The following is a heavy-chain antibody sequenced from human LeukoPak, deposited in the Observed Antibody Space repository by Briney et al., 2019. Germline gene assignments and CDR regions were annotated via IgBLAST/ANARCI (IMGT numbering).Heavy chain of an antibody. V-gene: IGHV1-2*02. J-gene: IGHJ5*02. CDR1: GYTFTSYG. D-gene: IGHD3-22*01. Sequence: ASVKVSCKASGYTFTSYGISWVRQAPGQGLEWMGWINPNSGGTNYAQKFQGRVAMTRGTSITTADMELNRLRSDDTAVYYCARVYYDSSGYPNWFDPWGQGTLDTVSS. CDR3: ARVYYDSSGYPNWFDP. CDR2: INPNSGGT.